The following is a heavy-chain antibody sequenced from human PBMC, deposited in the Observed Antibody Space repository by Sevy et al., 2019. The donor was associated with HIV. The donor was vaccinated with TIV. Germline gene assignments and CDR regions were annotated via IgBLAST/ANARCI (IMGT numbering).Heavy chain of an antibody. CDR1: GFTFGDYC. CDR2: LKSDVYGGTV. CDR3: TRWKAAQSIFDY. J-gene: IGHJ4*02. V-gene: IGHV3-49*04. D-gene: IGHD6-13*01. Sequence: GGSLRLSCTASGFTFGDYCMSWVRQAPGKGLEWVSFLKSDVYGGTVDHAASVRGRFVISRDDSKTIAYLQMNDLKTEDTGVYYCTRWKAAQSIFDYWGQGALVTVSS.